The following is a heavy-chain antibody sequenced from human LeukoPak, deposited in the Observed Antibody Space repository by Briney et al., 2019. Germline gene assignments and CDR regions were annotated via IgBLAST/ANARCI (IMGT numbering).Heavy chain of an antibody. D-gene: IGHD5-12*01. CDR2: INPNSGGT. Sequence: ASVKVSCKASGYTFTGYYMHWVRQAPGQGLEWMGWINPNSGGTNYAQKFQGRVTMTRDTSISTVYMELSSLRSEDTAVYYCARDGYVDAFDIWGQGTMVTVSS. V-gene: IGHV1-2*02. CDR1: GYTFTGYY. J-gene: IGHJ3*02. CDR3: ARDGYVDAFDI.